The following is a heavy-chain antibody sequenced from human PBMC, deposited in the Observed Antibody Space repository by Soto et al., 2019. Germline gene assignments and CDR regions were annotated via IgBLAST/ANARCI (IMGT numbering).Heavy chain of an antibody. CDR3: AREMVRGVGSDY. D-gene: IGHD3-10*01. CDR1: GYSSNVYP. V-gene: IGHV1-18*01. J-gene: IGHJ4*02. Sequence: ASLKVSYDAYGYSSNVYPITWVRQAPGQGLEWMGWISTYNGNTKYAQKLQGRVTMTTDTSTSTAYMELRSLRSDDTAVFYCAREMVRGVGSDYWGQGT. CDR2: ISTYNGNT.